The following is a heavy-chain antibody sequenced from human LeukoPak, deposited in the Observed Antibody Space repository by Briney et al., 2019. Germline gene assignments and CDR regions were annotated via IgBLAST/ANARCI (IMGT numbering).Heavy chain of an antibody. CDR3: ARVQVGATLDY. CDR1: GFTFSNYA. J-gene: IGHJ4*02. CDR2: IYSGGST. Sequence: PGGSLRLSCAASGFTFSNYAMSWVRQAPGKGLEWVSVIYSGGSTYYADSVKGRFTISRDNSKNTLYLQMNSLRAEDTAVYYCARVQVGATLDYWGQGTLVTVSS. V-gene: IGHV3-53*01. D-gene: IGHD1-26*01.